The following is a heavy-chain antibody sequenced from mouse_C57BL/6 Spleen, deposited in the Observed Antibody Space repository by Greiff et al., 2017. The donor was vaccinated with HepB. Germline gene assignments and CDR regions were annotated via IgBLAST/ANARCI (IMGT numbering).Heavy chain of an antibody. CDR3: ARERLNWEGFAY. Sequence: EVHLVESGPGLVKPSQSLSLTCSVTGYSITSGYYWNWIRQFPGNKLEWMCYISYDGSNNYNPSLKNRISITRDTSKNQFFLKLNSVTTEDTATYYCARERLNWEGFAYWGQGTLVTVSA. V-gene: IGHV3-6*01. J-gene: IGHJ3*01. CDR1: GYSITSGYY. D-gene: IGHD4-1*01. CDR2: ISYDGSN.